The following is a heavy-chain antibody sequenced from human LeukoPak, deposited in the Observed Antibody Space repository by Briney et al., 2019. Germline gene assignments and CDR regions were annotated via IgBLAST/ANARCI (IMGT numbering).Heavy chain of an antibody. D-gene: IGHD5-24*01. CDR1: GYTFTSYW. J-gene: IGHJ4*02. CDR2: IYPGDSVT. V-gene: IGHV5-51*01. Sequence: GESLQISRKGTGYTFTSYWIGWVRQMPGKGLEWVGIIYPGDSVTRYSPSFQGQVTISADKSISTAYLQWSSLKASGTAMYYCARRGDGYNLNFDYWGQGTLVTVSS. CDR3: ARRGDGYNLNFDY.